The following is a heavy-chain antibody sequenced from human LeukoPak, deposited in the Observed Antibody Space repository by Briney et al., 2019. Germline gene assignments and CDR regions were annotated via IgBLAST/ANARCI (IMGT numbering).Heavy chain of an antibody. CDR3: ARLIAAAGRVYFDS. D-gene: IGHD6-13*01. Sequence: GGSLRLSCAASGFTVSSNYMSWVRQALGKGLEYVSVIYTGGSTYYADSVKGRFTISRDKSKNTLDLQMDSLRAEDTAVYYCARLIAAAGRVYFDSWGQGTLVTVSS. CDR1: GFTVSSNY. J-gene: IGHJ4*02. V-gene: IGHV3-53*01. CDR2: IYTGGST.